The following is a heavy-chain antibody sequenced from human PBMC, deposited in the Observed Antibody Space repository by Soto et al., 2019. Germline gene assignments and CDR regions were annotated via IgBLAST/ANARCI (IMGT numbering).Heavy chain of an antibody. J-gene: IGHJ4*02. Sequence: SETLSLTCTVSGGSISSYYWSWIRQPPGKGLEWIGYIYYSGSTNYNPSLKSRVTISVDTSKNQFSLKLSSVTAADTAVYYCARDGDGYSQERAYFDYWGQGTLVTVSS. CDR1: GGSISSYY. CDR2: IYYSGST. CDR3: ARDGDGYSQERAYFDY. V-gene: IGHV4-59*01. D-gene: IGHD4-4*01.